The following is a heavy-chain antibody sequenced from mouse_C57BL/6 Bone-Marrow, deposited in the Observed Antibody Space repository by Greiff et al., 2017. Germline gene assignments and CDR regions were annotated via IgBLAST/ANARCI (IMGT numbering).Heavy chain of an antibody. D-gene: IGHD2-1*01. CDR2: IDPETGGT. CDR3: TRENGNYEGVDY. V-gene: IGHV1-15*01. J-gene: IGHJ4*01. CDR1: GYTFTDYE. Sequence: QVQLQQPGAELVRPGASVTLSCKASGYTFTDYEMHWVKQTPVHGLEWIGAIDPETGGTAYNQKFKGKAILTADTSSSTAYMELRSLTSEDSAVYYCTRENGNYEGVDYWGQGTSVTVSS.